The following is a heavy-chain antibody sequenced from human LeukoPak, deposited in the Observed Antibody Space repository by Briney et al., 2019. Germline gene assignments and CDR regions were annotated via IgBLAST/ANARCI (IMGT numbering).Heavy chain of an antibody. D-gene: IGHD3-10*01. CDR2: INSDGSIT. Sequence: GGSLRLSCAASGLTISNYWMHWVRQAPGKGLVWVSRINSDGSITNYADSVEGRFTISRDNAENTLYLQMNSLRAEDTAVYYCARSRGCNYGRFDYWGQGTLVTVSS. V-gene: IGHV3-74*01. CDR3: ARSRGCNYGRFDY. J-gene: IGHJ4*02. CDR1: GLTISNYW.